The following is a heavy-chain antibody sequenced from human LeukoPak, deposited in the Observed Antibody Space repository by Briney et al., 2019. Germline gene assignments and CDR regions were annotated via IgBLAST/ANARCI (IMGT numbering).Heavy chain of an antibody. CDR2: IYYSGST. CDR1: GGSISSSSYY. CDR3: ARQNPAAEGQGLDH. Sequence: PLETLSLTCTVSGGSISSSSYYWGWIRQPPGKGLEWIGSIYYSGSTYYNPSLKSRVTMLVDTSKNQFSLKLSSVTAADTAVYYCARQNPAAEGQGLDHWGQGALVTVSS. D-gene: IGHD6-13*01. V-gene: IGHV4-39*07. J-gene: IGHJ4*02.